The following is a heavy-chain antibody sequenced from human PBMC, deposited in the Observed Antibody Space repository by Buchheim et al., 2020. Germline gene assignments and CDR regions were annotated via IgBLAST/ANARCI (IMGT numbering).Heavy chain of an antibody. D-gene: IGHD7-27*01. Sequence: QVQLVESGGGVVQPGRSLRLSCAASGFTLSSYNMHWVRQAPGKGLEWVAFIWYDGSHNYYADSVKGRFTISRDNSNNTLYLQMSSRGAEYTALYYCARADNWGSTGRGFDYWGQGTL. V-gene: IGHV3-33*01. J-gene: IGHJ4*02. CDR1: GFTLSSYN. CDR3: ARADNWGSTGRGFDY. CDR2: IWYDGSHN.